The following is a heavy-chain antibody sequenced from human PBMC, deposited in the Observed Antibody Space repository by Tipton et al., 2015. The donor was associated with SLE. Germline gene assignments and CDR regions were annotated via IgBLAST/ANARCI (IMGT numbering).Heavy chain of an antibody. D-gene: IGHD1-1*01. CDR1: GYSFTSYW. V-gene: IGHV5-51*01. CDR3: ARPKSYLEATGGFDY. Sequence: QLVQSGAEVKKPGESLKISCRGSGYSFTSYWIGWVRQMPGKGLEWMGIIYPGYSDTRYSPSFQGQVTISVDKSISTAYLQWSSLKASDTAMYCCARPKSYLEATGGFDYWGQGTLVTVSS. J-gene: IGHJ4*02. CDR2: IYPGYSDT.